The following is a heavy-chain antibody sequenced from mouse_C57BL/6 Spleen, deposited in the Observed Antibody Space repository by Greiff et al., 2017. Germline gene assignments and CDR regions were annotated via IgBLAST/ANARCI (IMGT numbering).Heavy chain of an antibody. D-gene: IGHD2-5*01. CDR2: ISSGSSTI. CDR3: ARAYSNHYYAMDY. V-gene: IGHV5-17*01. J-gene: IGHJ4*01. CDR1: GFTFSDYG. Sequence: EVKLMESGGGLVKPGGSLKLSCAASGFTFSDYGMHWVRQAPEKGLEWVAYISSGSSTIYYADTVKGRFTISRDNAKNTLFLQMTSLRSEDTAMYYCARAYSNHYYAMDYWGQGTSVTVSS.